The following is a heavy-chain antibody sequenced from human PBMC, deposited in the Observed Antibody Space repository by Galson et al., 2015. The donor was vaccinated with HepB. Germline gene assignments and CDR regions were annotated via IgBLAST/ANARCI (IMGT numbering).Heavy chain of an antibody. Sequence: SLRLSCAASGFTFSSYGMHWVRQAPGKGLEWVAVLSYDGSNKYYADSVKGRFTISRDNFKNTIYLQINSLRAEDTAVYYCAKLYSTTWYPFHETFDIWGQGTMVTVSS. D-gene: IGHD6-13*01. J-gene: IGHJ3*02. V-gene: IGHV3-30*18. CDR3: AKLYSTTWYPFHETFDI. CDR1: GFTFSSYG. CDR2: LSYDGSNK.